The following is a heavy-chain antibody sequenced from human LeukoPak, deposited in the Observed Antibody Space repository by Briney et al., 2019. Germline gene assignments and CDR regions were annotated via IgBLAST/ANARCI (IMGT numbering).Heavy chain of an antibody. V-gene: IGHV4-39*07. J-gene: IGHJ6*04. CDR2: IYYSGST. D-gene: IGHD2-8*01. Sequence: SETLSLTCTVSGASFSSYYWGWIRQPPGKGLEWIGSIYYSGSTYYNPSLKSRVTISVDTSKNQFSLKLSSVTAADTAVYYCARPAFLGYCTNGVCPHRRPGTMDVWGKGTTVTVSS. CDR1: GASFSSYY. CDR3: ARPAFLGYCTNGVCPHRRPGTMDV.